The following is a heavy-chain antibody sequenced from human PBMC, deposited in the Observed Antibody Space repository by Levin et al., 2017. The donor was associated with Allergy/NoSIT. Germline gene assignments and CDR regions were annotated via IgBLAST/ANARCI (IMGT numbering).Heavy chain of an antibody. J-gene: IGHJ6*02. CDR3: ARSNYYGSGNYNRRGYYYSMDV. Sequence: SGPTLVKPTQTLTLTCTFSGFSLSTTGMRLNWIRQPPGRALEWLARIDWDDDKFYITSLKTRLTISKDTSKNQVVLTMTNMDPVDTATYYCARSNYYGSGNYNRRGYYYSMDVWGQGATVTVSS. D-gene: IGHD3-10*01. CDR2: IDWDDDK. V-gene: IGHV2-70*04. CDR1: GFSLSTTGMR.